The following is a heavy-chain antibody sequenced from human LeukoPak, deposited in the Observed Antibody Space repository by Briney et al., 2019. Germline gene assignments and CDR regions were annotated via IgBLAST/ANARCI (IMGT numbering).Heavy chain of an antibody. CDR3: AKEMDYYDSSGYSFFDY. J-gene: IGHJ4*02. Sequence: GSLRLSCAASGFTFSSYAMSWVRQAPGKGLEWGSAISGSGGSTYYADSVKGRFTISRDNSKNTLYLQMNSLRAEDTAVYYCAKEMDYYDSSGYSFFDYWGQGTLVTVSS. D-gene: IGHD3-22*01. V-gene: IGHV3-23*01. CDR1: GFTFSSYA. CDR2: ISGSGGST.